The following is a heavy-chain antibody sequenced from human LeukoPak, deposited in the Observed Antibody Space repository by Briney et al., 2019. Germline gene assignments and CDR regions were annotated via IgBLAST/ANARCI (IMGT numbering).Heavy chain of an antibody. CDR2: IKQDGSEK. D-gene: IGHD3-10*01. CDR1: GFTFSSYW. J-gene: IGHJ3*02. Sequence: GGSLRLSCAASGFTFSSYWMSWVRQAPVKGLEWVANIKQDGSEKYYVDSVKGRFTISRDNAKNSLYLQMNSLRAEDTAVYYCASGALPRAFDIWGQGTMVTVSS. CDR3: ASGALPRAFDI. V-gene: IGHV3-7*01.